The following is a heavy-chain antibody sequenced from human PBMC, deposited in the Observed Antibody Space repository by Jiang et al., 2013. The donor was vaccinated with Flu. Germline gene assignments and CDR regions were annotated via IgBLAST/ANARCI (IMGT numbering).Heavy chain of an antibody. Sequence: PRKELEWIGYVYYMGIPTXPSSRVASPLSVDTSKNQFSLRLTSVTAADTAVYYCARERSGWYERNGFDSWGQGSLVTVSS. J-gene: IGHJ4*02. CDR2: VYYMGIP. D-gene: IGHD6-19*01. V-gene: IGHV4-59*01. CDR3: ARERSGWYERNGFDS.